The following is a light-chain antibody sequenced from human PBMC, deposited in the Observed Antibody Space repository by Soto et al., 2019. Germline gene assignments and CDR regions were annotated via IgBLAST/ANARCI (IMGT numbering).Light chain of an antibody. CDR1: ESVSSTY. CDR3: QQYERFPLT. V-gene: IGKV3-20*01. CDR2: GAS. Sequence: ETVLTQSPGTLSLSPGARATLSCRVSESVSSTYVAWYQQKHGRAPRLLIHGASSRATGIPDRFSGSGSGTDFTLTISRLEPEDFAVYYCQQYERFPLTFGGGTKVDIK. J-gene: IGKJ4*01.